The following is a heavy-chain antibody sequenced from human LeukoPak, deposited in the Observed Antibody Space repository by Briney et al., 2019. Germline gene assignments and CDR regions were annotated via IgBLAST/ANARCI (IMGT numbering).Heavy chain of an antibody. J-gene: IGHJ4*02. D-gene: IGHD6-13*01. CDR2: IDYGGDT. CDR3: ARSWGSSSGIDN. CDR1: GGSFSSYY. V-gene: IGHV4-59*01. Sequence: SETLSLTCTVSGGSFSSYYWSWIRQPPGKGLEWIGYIDYGGDTNYNPSLKSRVTISVDTSKNQFSLKLSSVTAADTAVFYCARSWGSSSGIDNWGQGTLVTVSS.